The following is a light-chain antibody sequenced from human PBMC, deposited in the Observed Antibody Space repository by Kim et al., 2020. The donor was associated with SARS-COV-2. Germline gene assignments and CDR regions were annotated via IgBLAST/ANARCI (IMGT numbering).Light chain of an antibody. CDR3: SSYRSSGYV. V-gene: IGLV2-14*03. CDR1: SSDVGGYNY. Sequence: PGQSITISCTGTSSDVGGYNYVSWYQQYPGKAPKLMLYDVTKRPSGVSNRFSGSKSGNTAPLTISGLQAEDEADYYCSSYRSSGYVFGTGTKVTVL. J-gene: IGLJ1*01. CDR2: DVT.